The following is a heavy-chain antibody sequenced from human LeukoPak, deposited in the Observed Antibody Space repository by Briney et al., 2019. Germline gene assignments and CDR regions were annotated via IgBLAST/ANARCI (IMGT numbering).Heavy chain of an antibody. Sequence: GGSLRLSCAASGVMFPSYWMTWVRQAPGKGLEWVANIKQDGSEKYYVDSVKGRFTISRDNAKNSVYLQMNSLRAEDTAVYYCAVYSGSPADYWGQGTLVTVSS. CDR3: AVYSGSPADY. CDR2: IKQDGSEK. J-gene: IGHJ4*02. CDR1: GVMFPSYW. D-gene: IGHD1-26*01. V-gene: IGHV3-7*02.